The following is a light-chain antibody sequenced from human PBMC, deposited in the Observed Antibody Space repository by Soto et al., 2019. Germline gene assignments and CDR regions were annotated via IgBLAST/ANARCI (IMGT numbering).Light chain of an antibody. CDR1: QGISSY. CDR3: QQVNGYPPWT. Sequence: DIQLTQSPSFLSASVGDRVTISCRASQGISSYLAWYQQKPGRAPKLLIYGASTLQSGVPSRFSGSGSGTQFTLTISRLQPEDFATYYCQQVNGYPPWTFGQGTKVDVK. CDR2: GAS. V-gene: IGKV1-9*01. J-gene: IGKJ1*01.